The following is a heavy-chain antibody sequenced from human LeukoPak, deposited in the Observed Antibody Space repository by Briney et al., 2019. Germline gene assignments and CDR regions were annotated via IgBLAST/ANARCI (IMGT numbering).Heavy chain of an antibody. D-gene: IGHD1-20*01. V-gene: IGHV4-59*08. CDR1: GGSISRFY. Sequence: PSETLSLTCTVSGGSISRFYWSWIRQPPGKELEGIGDIYYSGSTNYNPSLQSRVTISVHTSKNQFSLKLSSVTAADTAVYYCARLPYNLNDEAGWFDPWGQGTLVTVSS. J-gene: IGHJ5*02. CDR2: IYYSGST. CDR3: ARLPYNLNDEAGWFDP.